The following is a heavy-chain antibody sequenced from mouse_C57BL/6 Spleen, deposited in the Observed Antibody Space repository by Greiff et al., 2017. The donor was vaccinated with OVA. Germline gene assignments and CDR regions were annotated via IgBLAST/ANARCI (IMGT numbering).Heavy chain of an antibody. J-gene: IGHJ4*01. CDR3: ARGGLIWEGYAMDY. CDR1: GYTFTSYW. Sequence: QVQLQQPGAELVKPGASVKLSCKASGYTFTSYWMHWVKQRPGQGLEWIGMIHPNSGSTNYNEKFKSKATLTVDKSSSTAYMQLSSLTSEDSAVYYCARGGLIWEGYAMDYWGQGTSVTVSS. V-gene: IGHV1-64*01. CDR2: IHPNSGST. D-gene: IGHD4-1*01.